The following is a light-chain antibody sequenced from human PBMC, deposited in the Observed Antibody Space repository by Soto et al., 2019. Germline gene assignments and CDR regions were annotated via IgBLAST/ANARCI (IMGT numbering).Light chain of an antibody. Sequence: EVVLTQSPATMSLYPGEGATLSCRASQSVSTYLAWYQQKPGQAPRLLIFEASKRATGIPDRISGSGSGTDFTLTISSLEPEDFAVYYCQQRGHWPRTFGQVTKVEMK. V-gene: IGKV3-11*01. J-gene: IGKJ1*01. CDR3: QQRGHWPRT. CDR2: EAS. CDR1: QSVSTY.